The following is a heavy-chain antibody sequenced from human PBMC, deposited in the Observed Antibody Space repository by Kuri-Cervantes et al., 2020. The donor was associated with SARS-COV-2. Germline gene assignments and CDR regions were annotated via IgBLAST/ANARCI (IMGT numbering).Heavy chain of an antibody. V-gene: IGHV3-48*02. CDR2: ISSSSSTI. J-gene: IGHJ4*02. CDR1: GFTFSSYS. Sequence: LTGAASGFTFSSYSMNWVRQAPGRGLEWVSYISSSSSTIYYADSVKGRFTISRDNAKNSLYLQMNSLRDEDTAVYYCARDANYGSRLPRKFDYWGQGTLVTVSS. D-gene: IGHD5-12*01. CDR3: ARDANYGSRLPRKFDY.